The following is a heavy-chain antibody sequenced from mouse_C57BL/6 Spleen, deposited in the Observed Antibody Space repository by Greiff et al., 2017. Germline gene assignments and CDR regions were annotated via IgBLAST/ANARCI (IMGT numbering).Heavy chain of an antibody. D-gene: IGHD6-1*01. Sequence: VQLKESGAELVKPGASVKLSCTASGFNIKDYYMHWVKQRTEQGLEWIGRIDPEDGETKYAPKFPGKATITADTSSNTAYLQLSSLTSEDTAVYYCASTTSYYFDYWGQGTTLTVSS. V-gene: IGHV14-2*01. CDR2: IDPEDGET. J-gene: IGHJ2*01. CDR3: ASTTSYYFDY. CDR1: GFNIKDYY.